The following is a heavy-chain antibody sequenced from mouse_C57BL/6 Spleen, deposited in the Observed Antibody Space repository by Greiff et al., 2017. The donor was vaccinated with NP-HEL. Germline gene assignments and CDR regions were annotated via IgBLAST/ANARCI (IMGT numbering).Heavy chain of an antibody. CDR2: INPYNGGT. CDR3: ARGAYYSNGVAY. CDR1: GYTFTDYY. J-gene: IGHJ3*01. Sequence: VQLQQSGPVLVKPGASVKMSCKASGYTFTDYYMNWVKQSHGKSLEWIGVINPYNGGTSYNQKFKGKATLTVDKSSSTAYMELNSLTSEDSAVYYCARGAYYSNGVAYWGQGTLVTVSA. V-gene: IGHV1-19*01. D-gene: IGHD2-5*01.